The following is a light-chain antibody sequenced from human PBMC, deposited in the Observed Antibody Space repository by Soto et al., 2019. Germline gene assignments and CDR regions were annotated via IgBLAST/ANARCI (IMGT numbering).Light chain of an antibody. CDR3: AAWDDSLNGPV. Sequence: QSVLTQPPSASGTPGQRVTISCSGSSSNIGSSTVTWYQQLPGAAPTVLIHSNNQRPSGVPDRFSGSKSGTSASLAISGLQSEDEADYYCAAWDDSLNGPVFGGGTKLTVL. V-gene: IGLV1-44*01. CDR2: SNN. J-gene: IGLJ2*01. CDR1: SSNIGSST.